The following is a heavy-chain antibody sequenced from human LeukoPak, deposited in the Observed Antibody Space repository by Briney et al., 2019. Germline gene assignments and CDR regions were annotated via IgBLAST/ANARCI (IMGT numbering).Heavy chain of an antibody. CDR1: GIIFRDAW. D-gene: IGHD7-27*01. Sequence: GGSLRLSCVVSGIIFRDAWKNRVRQTPGKGPEWVGRIKSKVDGGTTDYAAPVKGRFTISRDDSKNTLYLQMSSLKTEDTAIYYCTKDPPLTGGVYSAHWGQGTLVTVSS. CDR3: TKDPPLTGGVYSAH. CDR2: IKSKVDGGTT. V-gene: IGHV3-15*07. J-gene: IGHJ4*02.